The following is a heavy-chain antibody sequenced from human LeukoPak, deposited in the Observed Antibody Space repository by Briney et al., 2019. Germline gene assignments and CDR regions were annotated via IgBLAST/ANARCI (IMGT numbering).Heavy chain of an antibody. D-gene: IGHD2-2*01. CDR2: ISYDGSNK. J-gene: IGHJ4*02. CDR3: AKGEGCSSTSCYPTGSD. V-gene: IGHV3-30*18. Sequence: GGSLRLSCAASGFTFSSYGMHWVRQAPGKGLEWVAVISYDGSNKYYADSVKGRFTISRDNSKNTLYLQMNSLRAEDTAVYYCAKGEGCSSTSCYPTGSDWGQGTLVTVSS. CDR1: GFTFSSYG.